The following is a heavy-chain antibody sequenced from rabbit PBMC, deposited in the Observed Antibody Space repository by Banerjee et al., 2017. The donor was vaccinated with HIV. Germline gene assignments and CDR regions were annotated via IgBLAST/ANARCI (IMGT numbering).Heavy chain of an antibody. V-gene: IGHV1S40*01. CDR1: GFSFSSSDY. J-gene: IGHJ6*01. CDR2: IYTDSSGST. Sequence: QSLEESGGDLVKPGASLTLTCTASGFSFSSSDYMCWVRQAPGKGLEWIACIYTDSSGSTYYASWAKGRFTISKTSSTTVTLQMTSLTAADTATYFCARSIYGYVNYGMDLWGPGTLVTVS. CDR3: ARSIYGYVNYGMDL. D-gene: IGHD6-1*01.